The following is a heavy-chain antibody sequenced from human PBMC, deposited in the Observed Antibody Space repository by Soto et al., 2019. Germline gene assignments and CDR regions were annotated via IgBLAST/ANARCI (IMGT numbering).Heavy chain of an antibody. CDR2: ISADNGNT. CDR3: AKDLCSFFFQAEDGMRACSTVSAFLLNRSSDL. J-gene: IGHJ2*01. D-gene: IGHD2-2*01. Sequence: GLEWMGWISADNGNTNYAQKLKGRVTMTTDTSTSTAYMELRSLRSDDTAVYYCAKDLCSFFFQAEDGMRACSTVSAFLLNRSSDL. V-gene: IGHV1-18*01.